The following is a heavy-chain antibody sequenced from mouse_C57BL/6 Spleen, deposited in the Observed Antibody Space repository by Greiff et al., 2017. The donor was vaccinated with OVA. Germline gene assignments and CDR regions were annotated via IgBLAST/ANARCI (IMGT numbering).Heavy chain of an antibody. CDR1: GYTFTSYW. CDR2: IYPSDSET. J-gene: IGHJ1*03. V-gene: IGHV1-61*01. Sequence: QVQLQQPGAELVRPGSSVKLSCKASGYTFTSYWMDWVKQRPGQGLDWIGNIYPSDSETHYNQKFKDKATLTVDKSSSPAYMQLSSLTSEDSAVYDCARGGYGNDEGWYFDVWGTGTTVTVSS. D-gene: IGHD2-10*02. CDR3: ARGGYGNDEGWYFDV.